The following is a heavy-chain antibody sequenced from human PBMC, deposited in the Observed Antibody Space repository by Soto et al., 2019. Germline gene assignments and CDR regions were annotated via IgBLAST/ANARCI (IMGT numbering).Heavy chain of an antibody. Sequence: PSETLSLTCAVSGGSISSGAYSWSWIRQPPGKGLEWVGYIYHSGSTYYNPSLKSRVTISVDRSKNRFSLNLNSVTAADTAVYYCARANRPITRTHRNLFDLCGQGTLVTVSS. V-gene: IGHV4-30-2*01. CDR2: IYHSGST. CDR1: GGSISSGAYS. D-gene: IGHD1-20*01. CDR3: ARANRPITRTHRNLFDL. J-gene: IGHJ5*02.